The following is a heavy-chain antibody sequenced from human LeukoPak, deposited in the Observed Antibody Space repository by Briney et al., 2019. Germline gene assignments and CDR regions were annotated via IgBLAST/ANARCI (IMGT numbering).Heavy chain of an antibody. D-gene: IGHD1-26*01. CDR2: ISDYDGNT. Sequence: VASVKVSCKASGDRISSYGITWVRQAPGQGLEWMGWISDYDGNTNYAQNVQGRVTMTTDTSTSTAYMELRSLRSDDTAVYYCARDLEWELLAFDIWGQGTMVTVSS. CDR1: GDRISSYG. V-gene: IGHV1-18*01. CDR3: ARDLEWELLAFDI. J-gene: IGHJ3*02.